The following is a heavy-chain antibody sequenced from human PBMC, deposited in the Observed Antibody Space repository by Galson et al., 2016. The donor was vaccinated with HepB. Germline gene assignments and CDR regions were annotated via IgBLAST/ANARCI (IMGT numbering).Heavy chain of an antibody. D-gene: IGHD2-2*01. CDR2: INHSGST. CDR3: ARVNIVVVPIGLRGEDFYYALDV. Sequence: ETLSLTCAVYGGSFRGHYWSWIRQPPGKGLEWIGEINHSGSTNYNPSLKSRISISTETSKNQFSLNLTSVTAADTAVYYCARVNIVVVPIGLRGEDFYYALDVWGQGTTVTVSS. J-gene: IGHJ6*02. V-gene: IGHV4-34*01. CDR1: GGSFRGHY.